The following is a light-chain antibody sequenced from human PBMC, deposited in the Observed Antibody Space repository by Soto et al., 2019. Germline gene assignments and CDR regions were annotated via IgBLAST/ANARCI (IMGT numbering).Light chain of an antibody. V-gene: IGKV1-5*01. CDR3: HQYNSYSWT. CDR2: DAS. Sequence: DIQMTQSPSTLSAYVGDRVTITCRASQSISSWLAWYQQKPGKAPKLLVYDASSLESGVPSRFSGSGSGTDFTLTFTSLQPDDFATDYCHQYNSYSWTFGQGTKVDIK. CDR1: QSISSW. J-gene: IGKJ1*01.